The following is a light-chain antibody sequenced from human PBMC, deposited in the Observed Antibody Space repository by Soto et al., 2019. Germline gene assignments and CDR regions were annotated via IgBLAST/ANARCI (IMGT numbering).Light chain of an antibody. J-gene: IGKJ2*01. V-gene: IGKV1-5*01. CDR2: DVS. Sequence: DIQMTQSPSTLSASVGDRVTITCRASQSISTWLGWYQQKPGKVPKLLIYDVSNLQSGVPSRFSGSRSGTEFTLTIDSLQPDDSAVYHCQQYSTHSTFGQGTKLEIK. CDR1: QSISTW. CDR3: QQYSTHST.